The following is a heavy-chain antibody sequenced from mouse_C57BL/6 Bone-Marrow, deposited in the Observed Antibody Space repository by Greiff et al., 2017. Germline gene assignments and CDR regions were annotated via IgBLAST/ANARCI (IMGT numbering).Heavy chain of an antibody. CDR2: IYPGSGST. Sequence: VQLQQPGPALVKPGASVQMSCKASGYTFSSYWLTWVQPRPGQGLEWLGDIYPGSGSTNYIEKFKSKATLTVATSSSTSYMQLSSLTSEVSAVYYWSRPYYSNYWYFDVWGTGTTVTVSS. CDR1: GYTFSSYW. D-gene: IGHD2-5*01. J-gene: IGHJ1*03. CDR3: SRPYYSNYWYFDV. V-gene: IGHV1-55*01.